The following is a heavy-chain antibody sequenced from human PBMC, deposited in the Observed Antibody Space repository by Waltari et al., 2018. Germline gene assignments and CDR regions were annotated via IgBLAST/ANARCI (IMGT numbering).Heavy chain of an antibody. Sequence: EVQLVESGGGLVQPGGSLRLSCAASGFTFSSDAMSWVRQAPGKGLEWFSAIRGSGGSTNYAGSVKGRFTISRDNSKNTLYLQMNSLRAEDTAVYYCAKVGATLGDLDAFDIWGQGTMVTVSS. CDR3: AKVGATLGDLDAFDI. J-gene: IGHJ3*02. CDR2: IRGSGGST. D-gene: IGHD1-26*01. CDR1: GFTFSSDA. V-gene: IGHV3-23*04.